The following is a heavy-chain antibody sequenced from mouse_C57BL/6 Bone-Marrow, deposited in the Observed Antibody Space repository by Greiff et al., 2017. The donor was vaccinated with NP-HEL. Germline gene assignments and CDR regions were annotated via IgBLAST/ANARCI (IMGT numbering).Heavy chain of an antibody. CDR3: ARGATVVDYFDY. Sequence: QVQLQQPGAELVMPGASVKLSCKASGYTFTSYWMHWVKQRPGQGLEWIGEIDPSDSYTNYNQKFKGKSTLTVDKSSSTAYMKLSSLTSEDSAVYYCARGATVVDYFDYWGQGTTLTVSS. CDR2: IDPSDSYT. J-gene: IGHJ2*01. V-gene: IGHV1-69*01. D-gene: IGHD1-1*01. CDR1: GYTFTSYW.